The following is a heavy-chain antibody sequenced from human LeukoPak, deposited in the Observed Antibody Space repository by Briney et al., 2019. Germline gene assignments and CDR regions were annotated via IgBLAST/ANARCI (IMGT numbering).Heavy chain of an antibody. J-gene: IGHJ3*02. CDR1: GGSISSGSYY. D-gene: IGHD2-2*01. CDR2: IYTSGST. CDR3: ARVQRYCSSTSCYVRGAFDI. V-gene: IGHV4-61*02. Sequence: SETLSLTCTVSGGSISSGSYYWSWIRQPAGKGLEWIGRIYTSGSTNYNPSLKSRVTISVDTSKNQFSLKLSSVTAADTAVYYCARVQRYCSSTSCYVRGAFDIWGQGTMVTVSS.